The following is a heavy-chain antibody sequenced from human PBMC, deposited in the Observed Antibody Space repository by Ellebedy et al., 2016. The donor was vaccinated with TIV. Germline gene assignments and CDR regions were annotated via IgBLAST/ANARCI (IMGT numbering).Heavy chain of an antibody. D-gene: IGHD5-18*01. CDR3: ARTLGYSYGYSSDY. J-gene: IGHJ4*02. CDR1: GYTFTSYG. CDR2: ISAYNGNT. Sequence: ASVKVSXKASGYTFTSYGISWVRQAPGQGLEWMGWISAYNGNTNYAQKLQGRVTMTTDTSTSTAYMELSSLRSEDTAVYYCARTLGYSYGYSSDYWGQGTLVTVSS. V-gene: IGHV1-18*01.